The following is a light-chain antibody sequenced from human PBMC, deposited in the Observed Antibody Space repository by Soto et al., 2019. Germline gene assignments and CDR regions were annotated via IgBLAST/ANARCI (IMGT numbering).Light chain of an antibody. CDR2: GVS. V-gene: IGKV3-20*01. Sequence: EIVLTQSPGTLSLSPGERDTLSCRASQSVSNNYLAWYQQKPGQAPRLLIYGVSNRATGTPDRFSGSGSGAYFTLTISRLEPEDSAVYYCQQFGDSVTFGQGTRLEIK. J-gene: IGKJ5*01. CDR1: QSVSNNY. CDR3: QQFGDSVT.